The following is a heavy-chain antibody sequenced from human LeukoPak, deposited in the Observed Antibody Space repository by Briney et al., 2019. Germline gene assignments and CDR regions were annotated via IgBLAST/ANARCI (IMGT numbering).Heavy chain of an antibody. D-gene: IGHD5-18*01. Sequence: GRSLRLSCAASGFTFRSYAMHWVRQAPGKGLEWVAVISYDGSNKYYTDSVKGRFTISRDNSKNTLYLQMNSLRAEDTAVYYCAKGRVGRYSYGLGDYWGQGTLVTVSS. J-gene: IGHJ4*02. V-gene: IGHV3-30*04. CDR3: AKGRVGRYSYGLGDY. CDR2: ISYDGSNK. CDR1: GFTFRSYA.